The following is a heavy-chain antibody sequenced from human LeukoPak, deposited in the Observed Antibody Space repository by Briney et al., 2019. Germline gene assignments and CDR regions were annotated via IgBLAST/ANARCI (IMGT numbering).Heavy chain of an antibody. D-gene: IGHD2-15*01. CDR3: ARDNGEDSSEFDY. Sequence: SETLSLTCTVSGGSISSGSYYWSWIRQPAGKGLEWIGRIYTSGSTNYNPSLKSRVTISVDTSKNQISLKLSSVTAADTAVYYCARDNGEDSSEFDYWGQGTLVTVSS. CDR1: GGSISSGSYY. J-gene: IGHJ4*02. V-gene: IGHV4-61*02. CDR2: IYTSGST.